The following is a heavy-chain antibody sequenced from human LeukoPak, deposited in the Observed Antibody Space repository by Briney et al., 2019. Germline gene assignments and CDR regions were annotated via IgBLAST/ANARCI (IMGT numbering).Heavy chain of an antibody. J-gene: IGHJ4*02. CDR2: ISGSGSSR. CDR3: ARVEQQLVRGY. CDR1: GFTFSSYE. Sequence: EGSLRLSCSASGFTFSSYEMNWVRQAPGKGLEWVSYISGSGSSRYYADSVKGRFTISRDNTRNSLYLQMDSLRAEDTALYYCARVEQQLVRGYWGQGTLVTVSS. D-gene: IGHD6-13*01. V-gene: IGHV3-48*03.